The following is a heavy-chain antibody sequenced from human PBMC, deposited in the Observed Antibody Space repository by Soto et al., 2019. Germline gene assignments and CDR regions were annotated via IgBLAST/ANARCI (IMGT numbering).Heavy chain of an antibody. J-gene: IGHJ4*02. CDR2: IYYSGST. D-gene: IGHD3-3*01. V-gene: IGHV4-39*01. Sequence: PXGTLSPTCTVSGGSISSSSYYWGWIRQPPGKGLEWIGSIYYSGSTYYNPSLKSRVTISVDTSKNQFSLKLSSVTAADTAVYYCARHADRLRFLEWLPNFDYWGQGTLVTVSS. CDR3: ARHADRLRFLEWLPNFDY. CDR1: GGSISSSSYY.